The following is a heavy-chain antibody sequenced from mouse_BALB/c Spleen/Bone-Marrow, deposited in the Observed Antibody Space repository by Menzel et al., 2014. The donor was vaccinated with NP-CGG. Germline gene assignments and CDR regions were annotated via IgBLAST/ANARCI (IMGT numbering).Heavy chain of an antibody. CDR3: ARYGSFDY. Sequence: ESGPGLVKPSQSLFLTCSVTGYSITSGYYWNWIRQFPGNKLEWMGYISYDGSKNYNPSLKNRISITRDTSKIQFFLKLNSVTTEDTATYYCARYGSFDYWGQGTTLTVSS. CDR1: GYSITSGYY. CDR2: ISYDGSK. J-gene: IGHJ2*01. V-gene: IGHV3-6*02. D-gene: IGHD2-10*02.